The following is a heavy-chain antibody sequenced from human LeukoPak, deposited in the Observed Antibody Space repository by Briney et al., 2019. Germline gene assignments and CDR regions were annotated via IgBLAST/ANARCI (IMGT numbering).Heavy chain of an antibody. D-gene: IGHD3-10*01. V-gene: IGHV3-33*01. J-gene: IGHJ6*02. Sequence: GGSLRLSCAASGFTFSNNGIHWVRQAPGKGLEWVAVIWYDGSNKYYADSVKGRFTISRDNSKNTLYLQMNSLRAEDTAVYYCARKRGFGNYYYYGMDVWGQGTTVTVSS. CDR3: ARKRGFGNYYYYGMDV. CDR1: GFTFSNNG. CDR2: IWYDGSNK.